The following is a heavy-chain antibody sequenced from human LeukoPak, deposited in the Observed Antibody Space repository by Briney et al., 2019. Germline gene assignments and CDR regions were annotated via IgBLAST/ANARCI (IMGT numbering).Heavy chain of an antibody. CDR2: IYYSGST. CDR1: GDSISSDDYY. J-gene: IGHJ4*02. Sequence: SETLSLTCTVSGDSISSDDYYWSWIRQPPGKGLEWIGYIYYSGSTYCNPSLKSRVTISLDKSKNQFSLKLSSVTAADTAVYYCASPVTTSGEIDYWGQGTLVTVSS. CDR3: ASPVTTSGEIDY. D-gene: IGHD4-17*01. V-gene: IGHV4-30-4*08.